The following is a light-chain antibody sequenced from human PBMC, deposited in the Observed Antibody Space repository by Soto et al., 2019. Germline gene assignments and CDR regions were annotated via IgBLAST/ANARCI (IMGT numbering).Light chain of an antibody. CDR3: QQSYTTPRT. V-gene: IGKV1-39*01. J-gene: IGKJ1*01. CDR2: AAS. Sequence: DIQMTQSPSCLSASVGDGVTITCRASQSISSYLNWYQQKPGKAPKLLIYAASSLQSGVPSRFSGSGSGTDFTLTISSLQPEDFATYYCQQSYTTPRTFGQGTRVEIK. CDR1: QSISSY.